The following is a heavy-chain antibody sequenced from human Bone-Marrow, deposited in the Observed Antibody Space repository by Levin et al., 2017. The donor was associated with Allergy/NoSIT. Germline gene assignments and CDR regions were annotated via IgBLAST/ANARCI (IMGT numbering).Heavy chain of an antibody. CDR3: ARSADGSGNYLGAFDI. CDR2: FYHSFPY. V-gene: IGHV4-30-2*01. CDR1: FFSIIIFFSS. Sequence: ASYTLSLTFTFSFFSIIIFFSSFSLLLHPPFNFLSFILFFYHSFPYFYNPSLKSRVTISVDESNNQFPLKLTSVTAADTAVFYWARSADGSGNYLGAFDIWGQGTMVTVSS. J-gene: IGHJ3*02. D-gene: IGHD3-10*01.